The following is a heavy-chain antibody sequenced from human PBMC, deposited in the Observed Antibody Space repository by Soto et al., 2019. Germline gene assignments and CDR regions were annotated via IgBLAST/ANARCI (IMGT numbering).Heavy chain of an antibody. J-gene: IGHJ4*02. CDR2: ISSNGGST. CDR1: GFTFSSYA. CDR3: VKDSVSDERSFDY. V-gene: IGHV3-64D*09. Sequence: PGGSLRLSCSASGFTFSSYAMHWVRQAPGKGLEYVSAISSNGGSTYYADSVKGRFTISRDNSKNTLYLQMSSLRAEDTAVYYCVKDSVSDERSFDYWGQGTLVTVSS. D-gene: IGHD3-10*01.